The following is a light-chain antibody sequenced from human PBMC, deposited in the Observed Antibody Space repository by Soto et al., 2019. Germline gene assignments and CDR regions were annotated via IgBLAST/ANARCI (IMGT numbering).Light chain of an antibody. J-gene: IGLJ2*01. CDR1: SSDIGAYIY. CDR2: EIT. V-gene: IGLV2-8*01. CDR3: SVYAGGNSVI. Sequence: QSALTQPPSASGSPGQSVAISCTGTSSDIGAYIYVSWYQQHTGKAPKLVIYEITKRPSGVPARFSGSKSGNTASLTVSGLQVEDEADYYCSVYAGGNSVIFGGGTKLPVL.